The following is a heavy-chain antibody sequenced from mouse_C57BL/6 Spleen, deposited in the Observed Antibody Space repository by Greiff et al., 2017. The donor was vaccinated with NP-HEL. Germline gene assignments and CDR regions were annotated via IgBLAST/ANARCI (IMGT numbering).Heavy chain of an antibody. CDR2: IHPNSGST. V-gene: IGHV1-64*01. D-gene: IGHD2-4*01. CDR3: ARGGLPHYDEMDC. Sequence: QVQLQQPGAELVKPGASVKLSCKASGYTFTSYWMHWVKQRPGQGLEWIGMIHPNSGSTNYNEKFKSKATLTVDKSSSTAYMQLSSLTSEDAAVYYCARGGLPHYDEMDCWGHGTSVTVAS. CDR1: GYTFTSYW. J-gene: IGHJ4*01.